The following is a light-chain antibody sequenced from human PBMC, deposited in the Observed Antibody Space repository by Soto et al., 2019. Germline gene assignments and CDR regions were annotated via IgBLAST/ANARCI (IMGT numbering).Light chain of an antibody. Sequence: QSVLTQPPSVSGAPGQRVTIPCTGSSSNIGSFYDVHWYQQLPGTVPKLLIYGDNNRPSGVPDRFSGSKSGTAASLAITGLQAEDEADYYCQSYDNILNHVVFGGRTQLTVL. CDR2: GDN. CDR1: SSNIGSFYD. CDR3: QSYDNILNHVV. V-gene: IGLV1-40*01. J-gene: IGLJ2*01.